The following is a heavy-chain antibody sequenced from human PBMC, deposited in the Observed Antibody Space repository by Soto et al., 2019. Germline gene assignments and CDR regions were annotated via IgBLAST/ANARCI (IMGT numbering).Heavy chain of an antibody. Sequence: QVQLQESGPGLVKPSQTLSLTCTVSGGSISSGGYYWSWIRQHPGKGLEWIGYIYYSGSTYYNPSLKSRVTISADTSKNQFSLKLSSVTASDTAVYYCARGRKSTVTTSFDYWGQGTLVTVSS. J-gene: IGHJ4*02. CDR2: IYYSGST. D-gene: IGHD4-17*01. CDR3: ARGRKSTVTTSFDY. CDR1: GGSISSGGYY. V-gene: IGHV4-31*03.